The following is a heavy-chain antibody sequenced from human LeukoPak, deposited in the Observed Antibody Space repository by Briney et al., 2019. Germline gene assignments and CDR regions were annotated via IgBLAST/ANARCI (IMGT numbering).Heavy chain of an antibody. CDR3: ARFPQMSIAVAGTKVRSWFDP. Sequence: ASVKVSCKASGYTFTSYGISWVRQAPGQGLEWMGWINAYNGNTNYAQKLQDRVTMTTDTSTSTAYMELRSLRSDDTAVYYCARFPQMSIAVAGTKVRSWFDPWGQGTLVTVSS. D-gene: IGHD6-19*01. V-gene: IGHV1-18*01. CDR2: INAYNGNT. CDR1: GYTFTSYG. J-gene: IGHJ5*02.